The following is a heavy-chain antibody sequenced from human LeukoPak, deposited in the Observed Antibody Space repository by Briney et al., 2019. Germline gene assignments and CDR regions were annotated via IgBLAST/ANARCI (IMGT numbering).Heavy chain of an antibody. CDR3: ARPYDSSGYYYGGIGY. Sequence: GASVKVSCKASGYTFTSYAMHWVRQAPGQRLEWMGWINAGNGNTKYSQKFQGRVTITRDTSASTAYMELSSLRSEDTAVYYCARPYDSSGYYYGGIGYWGQGTLVTVSS. CDR1: GYTFTSYA. CDR2: INAGNGNT. D-gene: IGHD3-22*01. V-gene: IGHV1-3*01. J-gene: IGHJ4*02.